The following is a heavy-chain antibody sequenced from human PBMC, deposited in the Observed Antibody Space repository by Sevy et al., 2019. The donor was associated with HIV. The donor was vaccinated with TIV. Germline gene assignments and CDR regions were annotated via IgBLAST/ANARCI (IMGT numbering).Heavy chain of an antibody. J-gene: IGHJ4*02. V-gene: IGHV3-15*01. CDR1: GFTFSNAW. D-gene: IGHD3-22*01. CDR3: TTEITMIVVVIKGNY. CDR2: IKSKTDGGTT. Sequence: GGSLRLSCAASGFTFSNAWMSWVRQAPGKGLEWVGRIKSKTDGGTTDYAAPVKGRFTISRDDSKNTLYLQMNSLNIEDTAVYYCTTEITMIVVVIKGNYWGQGTLVTVSS.